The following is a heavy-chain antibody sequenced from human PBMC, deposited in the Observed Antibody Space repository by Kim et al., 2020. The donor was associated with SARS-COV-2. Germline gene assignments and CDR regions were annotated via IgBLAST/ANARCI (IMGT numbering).Heavy chain of an antibody. CDR2: ISTSSSYT. CDR3: AGAATILSGMDV. D-gene: IGHD5-12*01. CDR1: GFTFSDYY. J-gene: IGHJ6*02. V-gene: IGHV3-11*03. Sequence: GGSLRLSCAASGFTFSDYYMGWIRQAPGKGLEWVSYISTSSSYTDYADSVKGRFTISRDNAKNTLYLQMNSLRVEDTAVYYCAGAATILSGMDVWGQGTT.